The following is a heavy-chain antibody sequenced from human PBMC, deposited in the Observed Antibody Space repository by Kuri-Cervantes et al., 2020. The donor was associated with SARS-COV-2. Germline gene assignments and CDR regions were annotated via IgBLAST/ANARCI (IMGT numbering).Heavy chain of an antibody. CDR2: IYYSGST. CDR1: GGSISSYY. CDR3: ARHEQWLPAFDY. Sequence: GSLRLSCTVSGGSISSYYWGWIRQPPGKGLEWIGYIYYSGSTNYNPSLKSRVTISVDTSKNQFSLKLGSVTAADTAVYYCARHEQWLPAFDYWGQGTLVTVSS. D-gene: IGHD6-19*01. V-gene: IGHV4-59*08. J-gene: IGHJ4*02.